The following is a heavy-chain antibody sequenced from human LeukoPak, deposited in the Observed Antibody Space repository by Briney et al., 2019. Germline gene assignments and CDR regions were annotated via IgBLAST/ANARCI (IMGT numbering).Heavy chain of an antibody. CDR2: ISGDGGST. D-gene: IGHD3-10*01. Sequence: GGSLRLSCAASGFTFDDYAMHWVRQAPGKGLEWVSLISGDGGSTDYADSVKGRFTISKDNAKNSLYLQMNSLRAEDTAIYYCARDQGAGTYRSYGMDVWGQGTSVTVSS. J-gene: IGHJ6*02. V-gene: IGHV3-43*02. CDR1: GFTFDDYA. CDR3: ARDQGAGTYRSYGMDV.